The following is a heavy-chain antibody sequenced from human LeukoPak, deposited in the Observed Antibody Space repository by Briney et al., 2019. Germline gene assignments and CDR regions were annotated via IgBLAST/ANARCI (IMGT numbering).Heavy chain of an antibody. CDR2: IYHSGST. V-gene: IGHV4-38-2*02. CDR3: ATNTGTVFDY. J-gene: IGHJ4*02. CDR1: GYSISSGYY. D-gene: IGHD7-27*01. Sequence: SETLSLTCTVSGYSISSGYYWGWIRQPPGKGLEWIGSIYHSGSTYYNPSLKSRVTISVDTSKNQFSLKLSSVTAADTAVYYCATNTGTVFDYWGQGALVTVSS.